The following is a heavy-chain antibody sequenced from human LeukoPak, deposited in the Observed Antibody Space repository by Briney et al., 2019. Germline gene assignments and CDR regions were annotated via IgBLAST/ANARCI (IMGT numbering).Heavy chain of an antibody. V-gene: IGHV3-30*18. CDR3: AKEYSSSSVDY. D-gene: IGHD6-6*01. CDR2: ISYDGSNK. J-gene: IGHJ4*02. Sequence: GGSLRLSCAASGFTFSIYGMHWVRQAPGKGLEWVAVISYDGSNKYYADSVKGRFTISRDNSKNTLYLQMNSLRAEDTAVYYCAKEYSSSSVDYWGQGTLVTVSS. CDR1: GFTFSIYG.